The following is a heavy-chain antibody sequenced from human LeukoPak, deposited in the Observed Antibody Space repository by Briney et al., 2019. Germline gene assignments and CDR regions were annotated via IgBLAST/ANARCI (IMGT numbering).Heavy chain of an antibody. J-gene: IGHJ6*02. D-gene: IGHD6-19*01. V-gene: IGHV3-48*02. CDR1: GFTFSRYS. CDR2: ISSGGATI. CDR3: ARDLIAVTGHYALDV. Sequence: GGSLRLSCAASGFTFSRYSMNWVRQAPGKGLEWVSYISSGGATIYYADSVKGRFTISRDNAKNSLSLQMNSLRDEDTAVYYCARDLIAVTGHYALDVWGQGTTVTVSS.